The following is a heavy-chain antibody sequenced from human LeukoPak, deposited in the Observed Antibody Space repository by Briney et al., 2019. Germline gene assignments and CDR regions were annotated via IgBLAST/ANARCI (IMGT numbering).Heavy chain of an antibody. CDR1: GYTFTSYG. CDR3: ARLDSSNTFPEFDP. V-gene: IGHV1-18*01. CDR2: ISAYNGNT. D-gene: IGHD1-14*01. Sequence: VASVKVSCKASGYTFTSYGISWVRQAPGQGLEWMGWISAYNGNTNYAQKLQGRVTMTTDTSTSTAYMELRSLRSDDTAVHYCARLDSSNTFPEFDPWGQGTLVTVSS. J-gene: IGHJ5*02.